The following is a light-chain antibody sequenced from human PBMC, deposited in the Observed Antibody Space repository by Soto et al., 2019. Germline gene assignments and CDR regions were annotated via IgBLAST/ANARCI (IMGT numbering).Light chain of an antibody. CDR3: QQDNNWPPPYT. V-gene: IGKV3-15*01. J-gene: IGKJ2*01. CDR2: GAS. CDR1: QSVSRN. Sequence: EIVMTQSPATLSVSPGDRATLSCRASQSVSRNLAWYQHKPGQAPRLLIYGASTRATDIPVRFSGSGSGTKFTLTISSLQSEDFAIYYCQQDNNWPPPYTFGQGTKLEIK.